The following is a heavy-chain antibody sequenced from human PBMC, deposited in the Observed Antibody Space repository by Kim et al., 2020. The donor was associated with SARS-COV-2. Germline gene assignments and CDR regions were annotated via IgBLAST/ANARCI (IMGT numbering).Heavy chain of an antibody. V-gene: IGHV1-69*04. CDR3: ARAKSLTGSDYYFDY. J-gene: IGHJ4*02. D-gene: IGHD7-27*01. Sequence: QKFQGRVTITADRSTSTAYMELNSLRSEDTAVYYCARAKSLTGSDYYFDYWGQGTLVTVSS.